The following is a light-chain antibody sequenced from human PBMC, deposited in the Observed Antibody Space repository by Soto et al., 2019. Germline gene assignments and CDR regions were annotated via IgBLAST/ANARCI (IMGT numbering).Light chain of an antibody. Sequence: QSALTQPPSASGSPGQSVTISCTGTSSDVGGYNYVSWYQQHPGKAPKLMIYEVSKRPSGVPDRFSGSKSGNTASLTVSGLRAEDEADYYCSSYAGSNMGVFGTGTKVTVL. J-gene: IGLJ1*01. CDR2: EVS. V-gene: IGLV2-8*01. CDR3: SSYAGSNMGV. CDR1: SSDVGGYNY.